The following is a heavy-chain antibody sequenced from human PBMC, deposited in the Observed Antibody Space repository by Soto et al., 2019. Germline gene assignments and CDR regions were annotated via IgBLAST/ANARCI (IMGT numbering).Heavy chain of an antibody. Sequence: SETLSLTCTVSGGSISSYYWSWIRQPPGKGLEWIGYIYYSGSTNYNPSLKSRVTISVDTSKNQFSLKLSSVTAADTAVYYCARQVVVTANQNYYYYGMDVWGQGTTVTVSS. V-gene: IGHV4-59*08. CDR3: ARQVVVTANQNYYYYGMDV. J-gene: IGHJ6*02. D-gene: IGHD2-21*02. CDR1: GGSISSYY. CDR2: IYYSGST.